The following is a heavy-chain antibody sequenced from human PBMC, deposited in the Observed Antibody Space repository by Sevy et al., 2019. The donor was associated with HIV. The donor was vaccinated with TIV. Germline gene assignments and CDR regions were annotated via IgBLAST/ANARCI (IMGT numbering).Heavy chain of an antibody. J-gene: IGHJ6*02. CDR2: IYSDGRT. V-gene: IGHV3-66*01. Sequence: GGSLRLSCAASGLSVSDNYMNWVRQAPGKGLELVSVIYSDGRTYYADSVKGRFTISRDNSKNTLYLHMNNLRPEETXXYYCARDRYYDASGYYYYYYGMDVWGQGTTVTVSS. CDR3: ARDRYYDASGYYYYYYGMDV. D-gene: IGHD3-22*01. CDR1: GLSVSDNY.